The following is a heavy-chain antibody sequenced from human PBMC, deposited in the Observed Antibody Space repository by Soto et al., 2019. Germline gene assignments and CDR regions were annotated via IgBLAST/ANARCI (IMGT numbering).Heavy chain of an antibody. CDR1: GGSFSGYY. CDR3: ARGVTMVRGVPFAPVDY. J-gene: IGHJ4*02. CDR2: INHSGST. D-gene: IGHD3-10*01. V-gene: IGHV4-34*01. Sequence: QVQLQQWGAGLLKPSETLSLTCAVYGGSFSGYYWSWIRQPPGKGLEWIGEINHSGSTNYNPSLKSRVTISVDTSKNQFSLKLSSVTAADTAVYYCARGVTMVRGVPFAPVDYWGQGTLVTVSS.